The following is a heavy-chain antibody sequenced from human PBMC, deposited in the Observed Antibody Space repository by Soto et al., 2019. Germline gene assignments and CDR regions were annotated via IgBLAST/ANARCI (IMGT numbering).Heavy chain of an antibody. CDR1: DGYISGGYYS. V-gene: IGHV4-30-2*01. CDR3: ATYRKFFQI. J-gene: IGHJ3*02. Sequence: PSETLSLPCAVSDGYISGGYYSWSCNRQPPGKGLEWMGSIYNSGSSYYNSSLKRRATISVDRSKNHFFLNLSSVTAADTAVYYCATYRKFFQIWGQGTKVTV. CDR2: IYNSGSS.